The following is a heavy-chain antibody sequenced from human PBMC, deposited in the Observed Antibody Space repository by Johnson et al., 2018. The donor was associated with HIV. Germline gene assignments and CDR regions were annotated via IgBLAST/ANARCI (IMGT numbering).Heavy chain of an antibody. CDR3: ARGLWLTPDVFDF. CDR2: ISYDGSNK. Sequence: QVQLVESGGGLVQPGGSLRLSCAASGFSFSTYAMSWVRQAPGKGLEWVAVISYDGSNKYYADSVKGRFTISRDNSKNTLYLQMNSLRAEDTAVYYCARGLWLTPDVFDFWGQGTMVTVSS. CDR1: GFSFSTYA. J-gene: IGHJ3*01. D-gene: IGHD3-16*01. V-gene: IGHV3-30*03.